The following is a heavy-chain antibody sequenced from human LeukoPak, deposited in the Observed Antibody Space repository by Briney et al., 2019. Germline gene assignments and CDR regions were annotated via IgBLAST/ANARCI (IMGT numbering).Heavy chain of an antibody. CDR3: ARDKLGIDY. V-gene: IGHV3-48*01. Sequence: PGGSLRLSCADSGFTFSTYAMNWVRQAPGKGLEWVSYISSSSTTIYYADSVKGRFTISRDNAKKSLYLQMNTLRAEDTAVYYCARDKLGIDYWGQGTLVTVSS. D-gene: IGHD7-27*01. CDR1: GFTFSTYA. CDR2: ISSSSTTI. J-gene: IGHJ4*02.